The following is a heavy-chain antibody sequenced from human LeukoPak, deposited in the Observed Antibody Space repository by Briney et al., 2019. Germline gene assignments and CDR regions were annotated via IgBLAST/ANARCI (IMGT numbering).Heavy chain of an antibody. D-gene: IGHD3-10*01. CDR2: ISSNGGST. J-gene: IGHJ4*02. CDR3: VKDGSGSYYTYYFDY. Sequence: PGGSLRLSCSASGFTFSRYAMHWVRQAPGKGLEYVSAISSNGGSTYYADSVKGRFTISRDNSKDTLYLQMSSLRAEDTAVYYCVKDGSGSYYTYYFDYWGQGTLVTVSS. V-gene: IGHV3-64D*06. CDR1: GFTFSRYA.